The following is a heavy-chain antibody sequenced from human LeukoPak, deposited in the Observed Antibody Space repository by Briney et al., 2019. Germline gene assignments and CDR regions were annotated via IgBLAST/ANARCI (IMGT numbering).Heavy chain of an antibody. D-gene: IGHD3-10*01. CDR3: ARERVAYDGSGSQS. V-gene: IGHV4-59*01. Sequence: SETLSLTCTVSGGSILNYYWSWIRQPPGKGLEGIGYIYYSGSTNYNPSLKSRVTISVDTSKKQFSLKLNSVTAADTAVYYCARERVAYDGSGSQSWGQGTMVTVS. CDR2: IYYSGST. J-gene: IGHJ3*01. CDR1: GGSILNYY.